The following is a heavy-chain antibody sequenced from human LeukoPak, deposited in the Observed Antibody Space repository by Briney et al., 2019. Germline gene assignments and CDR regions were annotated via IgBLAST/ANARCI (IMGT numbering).Heavy chain of an antibody. CDR1: GGSFSGYY. CDR3: ARVNYDFWSGYFGPYYFDH. V-gene: IGHV4-34*01. J-gene: IGHJ4*02. D-gene: IGHD3-3*01. CDR2: INHSGST. Sequence: PSETLSLTCAVYGGSFSGYYWSWIRQPPGKGLEWIGEINHSGSTNYNPSLKSRVTISVDTSKNQFSLKLSSVTAADTAVYYCARVNYDFWSGYFGPYYFDHWGQGTLVTVSS.